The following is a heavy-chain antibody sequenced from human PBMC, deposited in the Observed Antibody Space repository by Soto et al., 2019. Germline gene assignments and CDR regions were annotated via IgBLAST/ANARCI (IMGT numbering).Heavy chain of an antibody. CDR3: ARFYYDSSGYHDAFDI. V-gene: IGHV3-74*01. J-gene: IGHJ3*02. Sequence: EVQLVESGGGLVQPGGSLRLSCAASGFTFSSYWMHWVRQAPGKGLVWVSRINSDGSSTSYADSVKGRFTISRDNAKNTLYLQMNSLRAEDTAVYYCARFYYDSSGYHDAFDIWGQGTMVTVSS. CDR1: GFTFSSYW. D-gene: IGHD3-22*01. CDR2: INSDGSST.